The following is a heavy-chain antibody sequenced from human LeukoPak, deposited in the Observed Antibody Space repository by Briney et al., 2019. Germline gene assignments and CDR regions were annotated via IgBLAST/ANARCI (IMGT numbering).Heavy chain of an antibody. J-gene: IGHJ4*02. CDR2: ISGSGSST. CDR1: GFTFSSYA. CDR3: AKGGSFYDSSGYADY. V-gene: IGHV3-23*01. D-gene: IGHD3-22*01. Sequence: GGSLRLSCAASGFTFSSYAMSWVRQAPGKGLEWASAISGSGSSTYYADSVKGRFTISRDNSKNTLSLQMNSLRAEDTAVYYCAKGGSFYDSSGYADYWGQGTLVTVSS.